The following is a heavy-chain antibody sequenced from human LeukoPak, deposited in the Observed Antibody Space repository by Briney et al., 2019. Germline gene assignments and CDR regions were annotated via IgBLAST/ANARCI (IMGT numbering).Heavy chain of an antibody. V-gene: IGHV4-34*01. J-gene: IGHJ4*02. Sequence: SETLSLTCAVYGGSFSGYYWSWIRQPPGKGLEWIGEINHSGSTNYNPSLKSRVTISVDTSKNQFSLKLSSVTAADTAVYYCARYSGYYLSYFDYWGQGTLVTVSS. D-gene: IGHD3-22*01. CDR2: INHSGST. CDR3: ARYSGYYLSYFDY. CDR1: GGSFSGYY.